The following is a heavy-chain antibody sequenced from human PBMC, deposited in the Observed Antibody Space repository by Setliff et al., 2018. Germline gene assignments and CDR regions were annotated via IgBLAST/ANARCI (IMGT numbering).Heavy chain of an antibody. J-gene: IGHJ6*03. Sequence: ASVKVSCKASGYTFTSYDINWVRQATGQGLEWVGRINPDSGGTNYAQKFQGRVTMTRDTSISTAYMELSRLRSDDTAVYYCARTYYYASSGYRGYYYYLDVWGKGTTVTVSS. CDR1: GYTFTSYD. CDR2: INPDSGGT. D-gene: IGHD3-22*01. CDR3: ARTYYYASSGYRGYYYYLDV. V-gene: IGHV1-2*06.